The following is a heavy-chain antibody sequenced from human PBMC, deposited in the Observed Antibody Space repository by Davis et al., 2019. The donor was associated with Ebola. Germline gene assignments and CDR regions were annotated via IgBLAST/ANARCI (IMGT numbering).Heavy chain of an antibody. V-gene: IGHV3-48*02. CDR2: ITNSGRTL. J-gene: IGHJ3*02. CDR1: GFTFSSYN. CDR3: VRDPRAGQKDAFDI. Sequence: PGGSLRLSCAASGFTFSSYNMNWVRQVLGKGLEWDSCITNSGRTLYYADSVKGRFTISRDSAKNSLYLQMNSLRDEDTAVYYCVRDPRAGQKDAFDIWGQGTMVIVSS.